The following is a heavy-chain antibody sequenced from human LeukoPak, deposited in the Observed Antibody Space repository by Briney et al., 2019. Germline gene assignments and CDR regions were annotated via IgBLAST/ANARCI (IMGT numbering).Heavy chain of an antibody. CDR3: ARGGKLEPNALAS. J-gene: IGHJ5*02. CDR2: INPDGSTT. D-gene: IGHD2-8*01. V-gene: IGHV3-74*01. Sequence: GGSLRLSCAASGFTFSSYAMHWVRQGPGKGLVWLSRINPDGSTTTYADSVKGRSTISRDNANRMLSLHINSLRVEDSAIYYCARGGKLEPNALASWGQGSLVVVSS. CDR1: GFTFSSYA.